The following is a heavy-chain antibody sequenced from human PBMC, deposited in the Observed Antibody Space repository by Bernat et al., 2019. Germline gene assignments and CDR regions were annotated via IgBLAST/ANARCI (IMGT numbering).Heavy chain of an antibody. D-gene: IGHD6-13*01. CDR3: ARLSSSYLDY. Sequence: QLQLQESGPGLVKPSETLSLTCTVSGGSISSSAYYWGWIRQPPGKGLEWIGSIYYSGNTYYNPSLKSRVTMSVDTSKNQFSLKLSSVTAADTAVYSCARLSSSYLDYWGRGTLVTVSS. CDR2: IYYSGNT. V-gene: IGHV4-39*01. CDR1: GGSISSSAYY. J-gene: IGHJ4*02.